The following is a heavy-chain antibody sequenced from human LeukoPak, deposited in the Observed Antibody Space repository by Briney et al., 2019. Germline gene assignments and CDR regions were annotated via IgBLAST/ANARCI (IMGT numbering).Heavy chain of an antibody. Sequence: SGGSLRLSCAASGFTFSSYWMSWVRQAPGKGLEWVANIKQDGSEKYYVDSVKGRFTISRDNAKNTLYLQMNSLRAEDTAVYYCARVMVSSSWYDAFDIWGQGTMVTVSS. J-gene: IGHJ3*02. V-gene: IGHV3-7*01. D-gene: IGHD6-13*01. CDR3: ARVMVSSSWYDAFDI. CDR2: IKQDGSEK. CDR1: GFTFSSYW.